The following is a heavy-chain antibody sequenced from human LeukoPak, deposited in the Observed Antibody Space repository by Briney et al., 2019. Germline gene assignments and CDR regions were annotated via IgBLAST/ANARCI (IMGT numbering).Heavy chain of an antibody. D-gene: IGHD1-26*01. V-gene: IGHV3-23*01. CDR2: ISGGGDIT. Sequence: PGGSLRLSCAASGFNFANHAMSWVRQTPGKGLEWVSAISGGGDITYYADSVTGRFTISRDNARNTLFLQMNSLRVEDTAVYYCARDRGSTNWFDPWGQGTLVTVSS. J-gene: IGHJ5*02. CDR3: ARDRGSTNWFDP. CDR1: GFNFANHA.